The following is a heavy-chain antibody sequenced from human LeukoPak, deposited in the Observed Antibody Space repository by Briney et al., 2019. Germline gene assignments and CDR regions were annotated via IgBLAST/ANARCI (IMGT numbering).Heavy chain of an antibody. CDR1: GYSFTTYW. V-gene: IGHV5-51*01. J-gene: IGHJ6*03. CDR2: TYPGDSDS. CDR3: ARAYPYYDFWSGYYGASRPRDYYYYMDV. Sequence: PGESLKISCKGSGYSFTTYWIAWVRQMPGKGLEWMGITYPGDSDSTYSPSFQGQVTISADKFISTAYLQWSSLKASDTAMYYCARAYPYYDFWSGYYGASRPRDYYYYMDVWGKGTTVTVSS. D-gene: IGHD3-3*01.